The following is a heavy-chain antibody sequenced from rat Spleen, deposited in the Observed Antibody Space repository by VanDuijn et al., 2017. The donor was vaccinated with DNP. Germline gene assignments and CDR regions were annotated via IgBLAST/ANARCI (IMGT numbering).Heavy chain of an antibody. V-gene: IGHV5-27*01. Sequence: EVLLVESGGDLVQSGRSLKLSCAASGFSFSDYYMAWVRQAPTKGLEWVAYIIGSGGSTYYPDSVKGRFTISRDNAKNTLYLQMNSLRSEDTATYYCARGYYGRYLLFDYWGQGVMVTVSS. J-gene: IGHJ2*01. D-gene: IGHD1-2*01. CDR2: IIGSGGST. CDR3: ARGYYGRYLLFDY. CDR1: GFSFSDYY.